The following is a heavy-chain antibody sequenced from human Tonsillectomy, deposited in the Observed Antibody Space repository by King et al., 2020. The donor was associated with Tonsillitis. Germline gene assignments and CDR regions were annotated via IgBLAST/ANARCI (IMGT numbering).Heavy chain of an antibody. CDR2: MNPNSGNT. CDR1: GYTFTSYD. CDR3: ARGHTTMVTRGYYYYGLDV. J-gene: IGHJ6*02. Sequence: AQLVQSGAEVKKPGASVKVSCKASGYTFTSYDINWVRQATGQGLEWMGWMNPNSGNTGYAQKFQGRVSMTRNSSISTAYMELSSLRSEDTAVYYCARGHTTMVTRGYYYYGLDVWGQGTTVTVSS. V-gene: IGHV1-8*01. D-gene: IGHD5-18*01.